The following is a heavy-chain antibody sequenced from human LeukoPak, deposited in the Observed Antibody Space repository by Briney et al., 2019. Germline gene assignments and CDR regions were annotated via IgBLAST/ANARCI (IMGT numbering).Heavy chain of an antibody. CDR2: IYYSGST. D-gene: IGHD3-9*01. CDR3: ARTIVGLRYFDWLPKDYNWFDP. Sequence: SETLSLTCTVSGGSISSSSYYWGWIRQPPGKGLEWIGSIYYSGSTYYNPSLKSRVTISVDTSKNQFSLKLSSVTAADTAVYYCARTIVGLRYFDWLPKDYNWFDPWGQGTLVTVSS. J-gene: IGHJ5*02. V-gene: IGHV4-39*01. CDR1: GGSISSSSYY.